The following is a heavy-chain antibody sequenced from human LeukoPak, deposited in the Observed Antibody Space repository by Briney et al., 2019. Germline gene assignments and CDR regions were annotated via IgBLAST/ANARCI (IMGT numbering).Heavy chain of an antibody. CDR1: GYTFLSYD. Sequence: ASVKVSCKASGYTFLSYDINWVRQATGQGLEWMGWMNPNSGNTGYAQKFQGRVTMTRDTSIGTAYMELSSLRSEDTAVYYCARLSGGINYYYGMDVWGQGTTVTVSS. D-gene: IGHD6-19*01. CDR3: ARLSGGINYYYGMDV. V-gene: IGHV1-8*01. CDR2: MNPNSGNT. J-gene: IGHJ6*02.